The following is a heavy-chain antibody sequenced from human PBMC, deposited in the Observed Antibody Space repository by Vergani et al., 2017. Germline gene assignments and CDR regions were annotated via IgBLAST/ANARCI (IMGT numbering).Heavy chain of an antibody. Sequence: EVMLVQSGAEVKKPGESLKISCKYSESSFISNEIAWVRQMSGKGLQWMGNINPIDSKIAYSPSFQGQAIMSLDKSINTAYLQLRCLKASDTAIYYCARHGPCGDGACLHFDHWGQGTQVTVAS. D-gene: IGHD2-21*01. CDR1: ESSFISNE. V-gene: IGHV5-51*01. CDR2: INPIDSKI. J-gene: IGHJ4*02. CDR3: ARHGPCGDGACLHFDH.